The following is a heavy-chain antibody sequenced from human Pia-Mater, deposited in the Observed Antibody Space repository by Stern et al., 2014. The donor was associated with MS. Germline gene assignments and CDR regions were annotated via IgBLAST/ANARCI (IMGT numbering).Heavy chain of an antibody. V-gene: IGHV7-4-1*02. D-gene: IGHD2-21*01. J-gene: IGHJ4*02. Sequence: QVQLGQSGSELKKPGAAVKVSCKASGYSFTSYAMNWVRQAPGQGLEWMGWINTNTGNPTYTQGFTGRFVFSLDTSVSTAYLQITSLKAEDTAVYYCARDGGSAYCADDCFDYWGQGTLVTVSS. CDR1: GYSFTSYA. CDR3: ARDGGSAYCADDCFDY. CDR2: INTNTGNP.